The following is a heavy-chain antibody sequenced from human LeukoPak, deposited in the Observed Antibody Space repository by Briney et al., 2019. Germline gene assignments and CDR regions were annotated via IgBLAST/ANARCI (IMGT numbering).Heavy chain of an antibody. J-gene: IGHJ5*02. CDR3: ARENRNNWFDP. V-gene: IGHV3-21*01. CDR2: ISSSSSYI. CDR1: GFTFSSYG. Sequence: PGGSLRLSCAASGFTFSSYGMIWVRQAPGKGLEWVSSISSSSSYIYFADSVKGRFTISRDNAKNSLYLQMNSLRAEDTAAYYCARENRNNWFDPWGQGTLVTVSS.